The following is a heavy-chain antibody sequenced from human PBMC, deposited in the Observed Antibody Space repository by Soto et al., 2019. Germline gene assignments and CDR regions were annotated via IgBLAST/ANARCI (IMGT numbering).Heavy chain of an antibody. V-gene: IGHV1-3*01. CDR1: GYTFTSYG. D-gene: IGHD3-22*01. CDR3: ARDPNDSSAYYHHYYYGMDV. Sequence: QVQLVQSGAEVKEPGASVRVSCKASGYTFTSYGIHWVRQAPGQRLEWTGWINAGNGNTKYSEKFQGRVTITRDTSASTAYLELSSLRSEDTAVYYCARDPNDSSAYYHHYYYGMDVWGQGTTVTVSS. CDR2: INAGNGNT. J-gene: IGHJ6*02.